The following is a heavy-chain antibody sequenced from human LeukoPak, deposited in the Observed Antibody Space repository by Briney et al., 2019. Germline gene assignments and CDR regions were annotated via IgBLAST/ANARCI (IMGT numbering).Heavy chain of an antibody. D-gene: IGHD3-22*01. Sequence: SETLSLTCTVSGTSISSHYWTWIRQPPGKRLEWIGYIYYGWSTRYNPSLKSRVTISVDTSRNQVSLKLNSVAAADTAVYYCARDVPVTTDAFDIWGQGTMVTVSS. CDR2: IYYGWST. V-gene: IGHV4-59*11. CDR1: GTSISSHY. J-gene: IGHJ3*02. CDR3: ARDVPVTTDAFDI.